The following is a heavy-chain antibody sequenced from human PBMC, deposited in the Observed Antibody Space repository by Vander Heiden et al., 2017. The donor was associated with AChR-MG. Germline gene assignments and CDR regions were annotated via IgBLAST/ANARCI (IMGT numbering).Heavy chain of an antibody. CDR2: IFSNDEK. CDR1: GFSLINTKMG. D-gene: IGHD6-13*01. J-gene: IGHJ4*02. CDR3: ARIRRSSTTWYGFDS. V-gene: IGHV2-26*01. Sequence: QVTLKESGPVLVKPTETLTLTCTVSGFSLINTKMGVSWIRQPPGKSLEWLVHIFSNDEKSYSTSLKSRLTISKDTSQSQVVLTMTNMDPVDTATYYCARIRRSSTTWYGFDSWGQGTLVTVSS.